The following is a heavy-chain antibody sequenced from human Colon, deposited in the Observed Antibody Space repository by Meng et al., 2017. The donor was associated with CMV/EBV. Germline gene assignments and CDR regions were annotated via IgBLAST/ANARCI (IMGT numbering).Heavy chain of an antibody. Sequence: QVQLVQSGAEVKNPGASVKVSCQASGYTFTGYYMHWGRQAPGQGLEWMGWINPNSGGTNYAQKFQGRVTMTRDTSISTAYMELSRLRSDDTAVYYCARAPYNWNDEGWFDPWGQGTLVTVSS. J-gene: IGHJ5*02. D-gene: IGHD1-20*01. CDR3: ARAPYNWNDEGWFDP. CDR2: INPNSGGT. CDR1: GYTFTGYY. V-gene: IGHV1-2*02.